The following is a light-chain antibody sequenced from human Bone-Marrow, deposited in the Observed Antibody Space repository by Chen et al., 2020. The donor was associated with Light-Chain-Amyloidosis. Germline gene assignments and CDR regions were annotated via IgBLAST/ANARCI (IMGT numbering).Light chain of an antibody. J-gene: IGKJ4*01. V-gene: IGKV3-20*01. CDR3: QQYGTSPLT. Sequence: EIVLTQFSGNLSLSPGEGANLSCRASQTISSNYLTWYQQKFGQAPRLLIYGSSIRTTGIPDRYTGSRSGTDFTLTINRLEPEDFAMYYCQQYGTSPLTFSGGTKVEIK. CDR2: GSS. CDR1: QTISSNY.